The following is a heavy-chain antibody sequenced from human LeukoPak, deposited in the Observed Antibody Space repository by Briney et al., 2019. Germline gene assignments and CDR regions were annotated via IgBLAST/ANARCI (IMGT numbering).Heavy chain of an antibody. CDR1: GYTFTSYD. J-gene: IGHJ3*02. CDR2: MNPNSGNT. D-gene: IGHD2-8*01. Sequence: ASVKVSCKAPGYTFTSYDINWVRQATGQGLEWMGWMNPNSGNTGYAQKFQGRVTMTRNTSISTAYMELSSLRSEDTAVYYCARGHAGSDAFDIWGQGTMVTVSS. CDR3: ARGHAGSDAFDI. V-gene: IGHV1-8*01.